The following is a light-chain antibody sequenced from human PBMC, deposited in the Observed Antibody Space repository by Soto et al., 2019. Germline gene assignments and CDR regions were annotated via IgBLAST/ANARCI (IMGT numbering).Light chain of an antibody. J-gene: IGKJ2*01. V-gene: IGKV1-39*01. CDR3: QQTYSPPYS. CDR2: AAS. Sequence: DIQMTQSPNFLSASVGDRVTITCRASQSIVTYLNWYQQKPGKAPNLLVYAASSSQSGVPSRFSGSGSGTDFTLTISTLQPEDFANYYCQQTYSPPYSIGQGTRLEI. CDR1: QSIVTY.